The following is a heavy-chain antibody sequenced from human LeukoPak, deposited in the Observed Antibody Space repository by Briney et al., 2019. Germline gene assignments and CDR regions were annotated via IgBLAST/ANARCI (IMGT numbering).Heavy chain of an antibody. Sequence: GGSLRLSCAASGLTFSSYAMSWVRQAPGKGLEWVSAISGSGGSTYYADSVKGRFTISRDNSKNTLYLQMNSLRAEDTAVYYCAKDWMHVVVVPAAIPDDYWGQGTPVTVSS. J-gene: IGHJ4*02. D-gene: IGHD2-2*02. CDR1: GLTFSSYA. CDR2: ISGSGGST. CDR3: AKDWMHVVVVPAAIPDDY. V-gene: IGHV3-23*01.